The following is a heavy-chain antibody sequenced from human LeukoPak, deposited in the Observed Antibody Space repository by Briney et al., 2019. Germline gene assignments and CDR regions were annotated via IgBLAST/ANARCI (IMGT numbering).Heavy chain of an antibody. Sequence: SETLSLTCTVSGYSISSGYYWGWIRQPPGKRLEWIGYIYYSGNTNYSPSLKSRVTISIDTSKNQFSLKLSSVTAADTAVYYCARVGSGNFDYWGQGTLVTVSS. D-gene: IGHD2-15*01. CDR2: IYYSGNT. CDR1: GYSISSGYY. V-gene: IGHV4-61*01. J-gene: IGHJ4*02. CDR3: ARVGSGNFDY.